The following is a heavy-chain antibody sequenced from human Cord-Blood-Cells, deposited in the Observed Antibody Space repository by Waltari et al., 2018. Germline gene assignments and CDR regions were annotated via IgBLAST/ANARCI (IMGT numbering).Heavy chain of an antibody. Sequence: QVQLVQSGAEVKKPGASVKVSCKASGYTFTSYGISWVRQAPGQGLEWMGWISAYNGNTNYAQKLQGRVTMTTDTSTSTAYMGLRSLRSYDTAVYYCARDLAPYYDVWSGYYGAFDIWGQGTMVTVSS. CDR3: ARDLAPYYDVWSGYYGAFDI. CDR2: ISAYNGNT. V-gene: IGHV1-18*01. CDR1: GYTFTSYG. D-gene: IGHD3-3*01. J-gene: IGHJ3*02.